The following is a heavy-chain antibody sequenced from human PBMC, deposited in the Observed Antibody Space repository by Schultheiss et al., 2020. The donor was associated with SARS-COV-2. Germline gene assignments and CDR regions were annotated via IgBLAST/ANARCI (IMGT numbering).Heavy chain of an antibody. CDR1: GGSFSGYY. Sequence: SETLSLTCAVYGGSFSGYYWSWIRQPPGKGLEWIGEINHSGSTNYNPSLKSRVTISVDTSKNQFSLKLSSVTAADTAVYYCARVGLRFLEWLCAPDAFDIWGQGTMVTVSS. D-gene: IGHD3-3*01. CDR3: ARVGLRFLEWLCAPDAFDI. CDR2: INHSGST. J-gene: IGHJ3*02. V-gene: IGHV4-34*01.